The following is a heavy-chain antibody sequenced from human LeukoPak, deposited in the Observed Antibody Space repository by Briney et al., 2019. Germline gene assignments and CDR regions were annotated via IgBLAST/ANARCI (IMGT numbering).Heavy chain of an antibody. CDR1: GGSINSFY. V-gene: IGHV4-59*01. J-gene: IGHJ3*01. CDR2: IYHSGST. D-gene: IGHD4-4*01. Sequence: SETLSLTCTVSGGSINSFYWNWIRQPPGKDPEWVGYIYHSGSTNYNPSLKSRLTISLDTPKNQFSLKLTSVTAADTAIYYCARVGGMTTVNNAAFDVWGQGTMVTVSS. CDR3: ARVGGMTTVNNAAFDV.